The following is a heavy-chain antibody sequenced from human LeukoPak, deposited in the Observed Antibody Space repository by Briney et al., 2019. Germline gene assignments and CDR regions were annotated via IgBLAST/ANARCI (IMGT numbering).Heavy chain of an antibody. CDR1: GFTFNSYA. V-gene: IGHV3-23*01. D-gene: IGHD6-13*01. CDR2: ISSGGNT. Sequence: PGGSLRLSCAASGFTFNSYAMSWVRQAPGKGLEWVSGISSGGNTYYADSVKGRFTISRDNSENTLNLQMNSLRAEDTAIYYCAKARAGDTTAAFNYWGQGTLVTVSS. CDR3: AKARAGDTTAAFNY. J-gene: IGHJ4*02.